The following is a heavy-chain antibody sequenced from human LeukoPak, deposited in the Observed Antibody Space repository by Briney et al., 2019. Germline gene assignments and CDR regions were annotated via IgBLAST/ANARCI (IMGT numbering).Heavy chain of an antibody. Sequence: GGSLRLSCAGSGLTLINYWMTWVRQVPGKGLEWVANINRDGSGKYYLPSVRGRFTISKDDAKDSLYLQMDSLRPEDTAIYYCARVEYSGNGNLYWGQGTLVTVSS. CDR3: ARVEYSGNGNLY. J-gene: IGHJ4*02. CDR1: GLTLINYW. D-gene: IGHD1-26*01. V-gene: IGHV3-7*03. CDR2: INRDGSGK.